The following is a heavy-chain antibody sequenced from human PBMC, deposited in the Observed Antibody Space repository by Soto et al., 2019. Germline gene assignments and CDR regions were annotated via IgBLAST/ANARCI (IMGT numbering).Heavy chain of an antibody. CDR1: GGSISSYY. Sequence: SETLSLTCVVSGGSISSYYWSWIRQPPGKGLEWIGYIYYSGSTNYNPSLKSRVTISLDTSNNQFSLKLGSVTAADTAVYYCARDRYSSGWLDYWGLGTLVTVSS. D-gene: IGHD6-19*01. J-gene: IGHJ4*02. V-gene: IGHV4-59*01. CDR3: ARDRYSSGWLDY. CDR2: IYYSGST.